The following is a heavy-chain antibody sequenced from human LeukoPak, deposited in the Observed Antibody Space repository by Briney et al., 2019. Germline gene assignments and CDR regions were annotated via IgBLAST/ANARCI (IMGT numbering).Heavy chain of an antibody. D-gene: IGHD6-19*01. J-gene: IGHJ4*02. V-gene: IGHV3-30*18. CDR3: AKVRWDNSGWYYLDS. CDR2: ISYDGSKK. CDR1: RFTFSSYG. Sequence: GGSLRLSCAASRFTFSSYGMHWVRQAPGKGLEWVTVISYDGSKKYHADSVKGRFTISRDNSKNTLYLQMNNLRAEDTAMYYCAKVRWDNSGWYYLDSWGQGTLVTVSS.